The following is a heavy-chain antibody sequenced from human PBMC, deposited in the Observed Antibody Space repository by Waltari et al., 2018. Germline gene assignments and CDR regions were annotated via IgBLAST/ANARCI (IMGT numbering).Heavy chain of an antibody. Sequence: EVQLVESGGGLVQPGGSLRLSCSAAGFTFSSYEINWVPQAPGNGLEWVSYISSSGSTIYYADSVKGRFTISRDNAKNSLYLQMNSLRAEDTAVYYCARGSSSSMDFDYWGQGTLVTVSS. CDR3: ARGSSSSMDFDY. D-gene: IGHD6-6*01. V-gene: IGHV3-48*03. CDR2: ISSSGSTI. CDR1: GFTFSSYE. J-gene: IGHJ4*02.